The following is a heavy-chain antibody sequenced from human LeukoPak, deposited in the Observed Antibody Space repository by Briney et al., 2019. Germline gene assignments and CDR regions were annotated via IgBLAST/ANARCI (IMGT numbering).Heavy chain of an antibody. CDR2: IIPIFGTA. J-gene: IGHJ4*02. CDR1: GGTFSSYA. Sequence: GASVKVSCKASGGTFSSYAISWVRQAPGQGLEWMGGIIPIFGTANYAQKLQGRVTITADESTSTAYMELSSLRSEDTAVYYCARDGGYSPFPEYHQYYVDYWGQGTLVTVSS. D-gene: IGHD5-18*01. V-gene: IGHV1-69*13. CDR3: ARDGGYSPFPEYHQYYVDY.